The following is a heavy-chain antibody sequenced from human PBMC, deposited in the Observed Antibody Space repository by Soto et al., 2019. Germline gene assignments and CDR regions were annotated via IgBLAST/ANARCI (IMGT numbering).Heavy chain of an antibody. Sequence: QIQLQQSGPGLVKPSQTLSLTCVISGASVSTNSATWNWIRQSPSRGLEWLGRTYLRSEWYNEYAVSVKSRIAIRPDTSTNLFSLQLSSVTPEDTAVYFCARAAVAFDAFDLWGQGTVVTVSS. J-gene: IGHJ3*01. CDR3: ARAAVAFDAFDL. D-gene: IGHD2-15*01. CDR1: GASVSTNSAT. V-gene: IGHV6-1*01. CDR2: TYLRSEWYN.